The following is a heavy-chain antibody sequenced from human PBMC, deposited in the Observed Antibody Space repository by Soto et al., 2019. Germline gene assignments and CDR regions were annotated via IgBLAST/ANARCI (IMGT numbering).Heavy chain of an antibody. CDR2: ISSSSSTI. J-gene: IGHJ4*02. CDR3: ARDGGGYCGGDCFPYYFDY. D-gene: IGHD2-21*02. Sequence: EVQLMESGGGLVQPGGSLRLSCAASGFTFSSYSMNWVRQAPGKGLEWVSYISSSSSTIYYADSVKGRFTISRDNAKNSLYLQMNSLRAEDTAVYYCARDGGGYCGGDCFPYYFDYWGQGTLVTVSS. CDR1: GFTFSSYS. V-gene: IGHV3-48*01.